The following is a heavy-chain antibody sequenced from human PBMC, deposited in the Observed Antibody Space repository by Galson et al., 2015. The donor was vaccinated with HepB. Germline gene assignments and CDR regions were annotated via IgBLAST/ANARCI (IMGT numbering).Heavy chain of an antibody. V-gene: IGHV3-7*01. Sequence: SLRLSCAASGFTFSTYCMGWVRQVPLKGLEWVANMRQDGSEKFYVDSVKGRFTISRDSAKNSLYLQMDSLGAEDTAVYYCAKYHSISCYDTFDIWGQGTMVTVSS. J-gene: IGHJ3*02. CDR1: GFTFSTYC. CDR2: MRQDGSEK. CDR3: AKYHSISCYDTFDI. D-gene: IGHD2-2*01.